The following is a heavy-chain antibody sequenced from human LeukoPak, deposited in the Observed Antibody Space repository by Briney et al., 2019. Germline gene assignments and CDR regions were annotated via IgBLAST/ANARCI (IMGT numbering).Heavy chain of an antibody. CDR1: GYTFTGYY. J-gene: IGHJ4*02. Sequence: ASVKVSCKASGYTFTGYYMHWVRQAPGQGLEWMGWINPNSGGTNYAQKFQGRVTMTRDTSISTAYMELSRLRSDDTAVCYCARDLGIAAAGIYGYWGQGTLVTVSS. CDR2: INPNSGGT. D-gene: IGHD6-13*01. CDR3: ARDLGIAAAGIYGY. V-gene: IGHV1-2*02.